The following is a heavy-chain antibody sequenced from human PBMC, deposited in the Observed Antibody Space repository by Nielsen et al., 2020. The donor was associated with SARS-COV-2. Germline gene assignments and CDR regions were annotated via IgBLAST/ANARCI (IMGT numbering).Heavy chain of an antibody. Sequence: GGSLRLSCAASGFTFSSYGMHWVRQAPGKGLEWVAVIWYDGSNKYYADSVKGRFTISRDNSKNTLYLQMNSLRAEDTAVYYCASHIGFGESFDYWGQGTLVTVSS. CDR2: IWYDGSNK. CDR1: GFTFSSYG. V-gene: IGHV3-33*01. CDR3: ASHIGFGESFDY. J-gene: IGHJ4*02. D-gene: IGHD3-10*01.